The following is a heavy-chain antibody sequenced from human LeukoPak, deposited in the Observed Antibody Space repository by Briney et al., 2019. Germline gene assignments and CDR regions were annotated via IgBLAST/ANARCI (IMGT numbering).Heavy chain of an antibody. V-gene: IGHV3-48*03. J-gene: IGHJ5*02. CDR2: IISSGSTI. CDR1: GFTFSSYE. D-gene: IGHD2-21*02. Sequence: GGSLRLSCAASGFTFSSYEMNWVRQAPGKGLEWVSYIISSGSTIYYADSVKGRFTISRDNAENSLYLQMNSLRAEDTAVYYCAREICGGDCYSGWFDPWGQGTLVTVSS. CDR3: AREICGGDCYSGWFDP.